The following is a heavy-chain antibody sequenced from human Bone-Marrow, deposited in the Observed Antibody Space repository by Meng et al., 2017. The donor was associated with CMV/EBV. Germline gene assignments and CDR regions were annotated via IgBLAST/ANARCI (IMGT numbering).Heavy chain of an antibody. CDR3: ARRDFGNAFYI. D-gene: IGHD3-3*01. J-gene: IGHJ3*02. Sequence: GESLKISCAASGFTFSSYNMHWVRQAPGKGLEWVTFIRYDGSNKYYADSVKGRFTISRDNSKNTLFLQMNSLRAEDTAVYYCARRDFGNAFYIWGQGTMVTVSS. CDR1: GFTFSSYN. V-gene: IGHV3-30*02. CDR2: IRYDGSNK.